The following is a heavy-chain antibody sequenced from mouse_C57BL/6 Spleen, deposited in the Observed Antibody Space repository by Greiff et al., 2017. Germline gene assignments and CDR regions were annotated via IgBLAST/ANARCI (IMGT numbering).Heavy chain of an antibody. CDR1: GFTFSSYA. D-gene: IGHD2-3*01. V-gene: IGHV5-4*01. J-gene: IGHJ2*01. CDR2: ISDGGSYT. Sequence: EVKLVESGGGLVKPGGSLKLSCAASGFTFSSYAMSWVRQTPEKRLEWVATISDGGSYTYYPDNVKGRFTISRDNAKNNLYLQMSHLKSEDTAMXYCAREPGIDCYYGYWGQGTTLTVSS. CDR3: AREPGIDCYYGY.